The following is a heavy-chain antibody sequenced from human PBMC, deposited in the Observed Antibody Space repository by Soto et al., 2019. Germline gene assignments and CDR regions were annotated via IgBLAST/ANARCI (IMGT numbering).Heavy chain of an antibody. CDR3: AKDAGIVATITPFDY. V-gene: IGHV3-23*01. CDR1: GCTFSSYA. J-gene: IGHJ4*02. D-gene: IGHD5-12*01. CDR2: ISGSGGST. Sequence: LRLSCAASGCTFSSYAMSLVRQAPWKGLEWVSAISGSGGSTYYADSVKGRFTISRDNSKNTLYLQMNSLRAEDTAVYYCAKDAGIVATITPFDYWGQGTLVTV.